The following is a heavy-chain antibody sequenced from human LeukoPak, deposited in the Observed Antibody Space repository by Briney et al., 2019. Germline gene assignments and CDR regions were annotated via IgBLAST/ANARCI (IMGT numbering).Heavy chain of an antibody. D-gene: IGHD4-17*01. CDR3: ARDRGRNDYGDYDHDAFDI. Sequence: GGSLRLSCAASGFTFSSYWMSWVRQAPGKGLEWVANIKQDGSEKYYVDSVKGRFTISRDNAKNSLYLQMNSLRAEDTAVYYCARDRGRNDYGDYDHDAFDIWGQGTMVTVSS. V-gene: IGHV3-7*01. CDR1: GFTFSSYW. J-gene: IGHJ3*02. CDR2: IKQDGSEK.